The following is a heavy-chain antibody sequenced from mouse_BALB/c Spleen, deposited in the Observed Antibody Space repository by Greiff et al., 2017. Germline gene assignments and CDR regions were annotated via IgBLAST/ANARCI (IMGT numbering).Heavy chain of an antibody. J-gene: IGHJ3*01. V-gene: IGHV1S137*01. CDR2: ISTYYGDA. Sequence: QVQLQQSGAELVRPGVSVKISCKGSGYTFTDYAMHWVKQSHAKSLEWIGVISTYYGDASYNQKFKGKATMTVDKSSSTAYMELARLTSEDSAIYYRERRGRTFADGGEGTVVTVAA. CDR1: GYTFTDYA. CDR3: ERRGRTFAD.